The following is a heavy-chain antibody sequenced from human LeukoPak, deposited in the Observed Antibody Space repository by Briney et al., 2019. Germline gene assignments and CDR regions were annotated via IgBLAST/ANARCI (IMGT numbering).Heavy chain of an antibody. CDR2: INAGNGNT. CDR1: GYTFTSYA. J-gene: IGHJ6*02. V-gene: IGHV1-3*01. Sequence: ASVKVSCKASGYTFTSYAMHWVRQAPGQRLEWMGWINAGNGNTKYSQKLQGRVTMTTDTSTSTDYMELRSLRSDDTAVYYCARGCYDYYYYYGMDVWGQGTTVTVSS. D-gene: IGHD2-15*01. CDR3: ARGCYDYYYYYGMDV.